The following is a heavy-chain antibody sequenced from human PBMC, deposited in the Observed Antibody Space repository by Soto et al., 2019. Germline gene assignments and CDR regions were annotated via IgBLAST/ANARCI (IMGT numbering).Heavy chain of an antibody. CDR1: VFTFSSYA. CDR2: ITGPGRSA. CDR3: ATFYGDYAGGEFFQH. Sequence: PGGSLRLSGVFSVFTFSSYAMNWVRQAPGKGLEWVSAITGPGRSAYYADSVKGRFTISRDSSKNTLYLQMSSLRAEDTGVYYCATFYGDYAGGEFFQHWGRGTLVTVSS. J-gene: IGHJ1*01. V-gene: IGHV3-23*01. D-gene: IGHD4-17*01.